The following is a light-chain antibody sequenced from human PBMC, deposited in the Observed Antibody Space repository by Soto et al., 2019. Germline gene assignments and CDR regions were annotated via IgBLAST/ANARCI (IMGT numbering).Light chain of an antibody. CDR3: QQRSNWPPIT. J-gene: IGKJ5*01. Sequence: EIVFTQVPGTLSLAPGGRATLSCRASQSVSSYLAWYQQKPGQAPRLLIYDASNRATGIPARFSGSGSGTDFTLTISSLEPEDFAVYYCQQRSNWPPITFGQGTRLEI. V-gene: IGKV3-11*01. CDR1: QSVSSY. CDR2: DAS.